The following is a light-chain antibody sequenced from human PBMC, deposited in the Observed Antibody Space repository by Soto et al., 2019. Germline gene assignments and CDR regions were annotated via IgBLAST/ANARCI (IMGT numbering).Light chain of an antibody. J-gene: IGKJ1*01. Sequence: DIQMTHSPSTLSASVVDRVTITFRASQSISTWLAWYQQKPGKAPKLLIYDASSLQSGVPSRFSGSGSGTEFTLTISSLQPDDFATYYCQQYNSYSLTFGQGTKVDIK. V-gene: IGKV1-5*01. CDR2: DAS. CDR3: QQYNSYSLT. CDR1: QSISTW.